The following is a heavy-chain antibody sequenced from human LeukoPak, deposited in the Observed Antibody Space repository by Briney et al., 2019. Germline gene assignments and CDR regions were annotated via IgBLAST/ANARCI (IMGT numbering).Heavy chain of an antibody. CDR3: ARVRDYHYYFDY. J-gene: IGHJ4*02. V-gene: IGHV4-59*01. Sequence: SETLSLTCTVSGGSFSGSYWSWIRQPPGKGLEWIGYIYYGGPTNYNPSLMSRVTISTDTSKNQFSLKLSSVTAADTAVYYCARVRDYHYYFDYWGQGTLVTVSS. D-gene: IGHD3-16*01. CDR2: IYYGGPT. CDR1: GGSFSGSY.